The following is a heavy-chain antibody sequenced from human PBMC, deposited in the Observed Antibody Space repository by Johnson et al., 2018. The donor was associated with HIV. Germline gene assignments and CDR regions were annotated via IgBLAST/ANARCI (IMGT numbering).Heavy chain of an antibody. Sequence: VQLVESGGGVVQPGRSLRLSCAVSGFTFSDHAMSWVRQAPGKGLEWVSGTSWNSGSIGYADSVKGRFTISSDNAKNSLYLQMNSLRAEYTAMYYCAKVGSGGSGWYDGAVDIWGQETTLTVSP. CDR2: TSWNSGSI. CDR1: GFTFSDHA. J-gene: IGHJ3*02. CDR3: AKVGSGGSGWYDGAVDI. V-gene: IGHV3-9*01. D-gene: IGHD6-19*01.